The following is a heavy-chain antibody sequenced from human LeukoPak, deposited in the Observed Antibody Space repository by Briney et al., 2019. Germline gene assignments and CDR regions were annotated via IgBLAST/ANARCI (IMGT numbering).Heavy chain of an antibody. CDR3: ARATTIFGVVTHFDY. V-gene: IGHV3-21*01. Sequence: GGSLRLSCAASGFTVSSNYMSWVRQAPGKGLEWVSSISSSSSYIYYADSVKGRFTISRDNAKNSLYLQMNSLRAEDTAVYYCARATTIFGVVTHFDYWGQGTLVTVSS. J-gene: IGHJ4*02. CDR1: GFTVSSNY. CDR2: ISSSSSYI. D-gene: IGHD3-3*01.